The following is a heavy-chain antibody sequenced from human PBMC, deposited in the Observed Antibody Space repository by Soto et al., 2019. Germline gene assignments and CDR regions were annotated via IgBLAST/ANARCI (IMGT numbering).Heavy chain of an antibody. Sequence: SLTCTVSGGSISSYYWSWIRQPPGKGLEWIGYIYYSGSTNYNPSLKSRVTISVDTSKNQFSLKLSSVTAADTAVYYCARDEGGPATGSPYYYGMDVWGQGTTVTVSS. J-gene: IGHJ6*02. CDR1: GGSISSYY. CDR3: ARDEGGPATGSPYYYGMDV. V-gene: IGHV4-59*01. CDR2: IYYSGST. D-gene: IGHD2-2*01.